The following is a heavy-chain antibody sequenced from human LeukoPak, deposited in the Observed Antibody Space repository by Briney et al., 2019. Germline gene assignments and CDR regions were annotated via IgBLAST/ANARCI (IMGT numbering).Heavy chain of an antibody. D-gene: IGHD4-11*01. CDR2: IYSGGNT. CDR1: GFTVSSNY. Sequence: GGSLRLSCAASGFTVSSNYMSWVRQAPGKGLEWVSVIYSGGNTYYADSVKGRFTISRDNSKNTLYLQMNSLRAEDTAMYYCARDGGHSNYVPPYYGLDVWGKGTTVTVSS. CDR3: ARDGGHSNYVPPYYGLDV. V-gene: IGHV3-53*01. J-gene: IGHJ6*04.